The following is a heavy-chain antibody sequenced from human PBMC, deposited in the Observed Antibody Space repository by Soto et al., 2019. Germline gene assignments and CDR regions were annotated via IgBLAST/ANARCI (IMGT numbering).Heavy chain of an antibody. CDR3: ARDSGSVSGDYYYYYGMDV. Sequence: QVQLVESGGGVVQPGRSLRLSCAASGFTFSSYAMHWVRQAPGKGLAWVAVISYDGSNKYYADSVKGRFTISRDNSRNTLYLQMNSLRAEETAAYYCARDSGSVSGDYYYYYGMDVWGQGTTVTVSS. V-gene: IGHV3-30-3*01. D-gene: IGHD1-26*01. CDR2: ISYDGSNK. CDR1: GFTFSSYA. J-gene: IGHJ6*02.